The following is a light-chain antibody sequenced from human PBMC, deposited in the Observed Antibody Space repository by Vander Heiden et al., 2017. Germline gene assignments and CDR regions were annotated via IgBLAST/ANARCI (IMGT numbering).Light chain of an antibody. J-gene: IGLJ2*01. CDR2: EDN. CDR1: TGSISRDN. Sequence: NFMLTQPPPVSESPGQTVTISCTGSTGSISRDNVQWYQKRPGSAPTTVIYEDNQRPSGVPDRFSGSIDSSSNSASLTISGLQTEDEADYYCQSYDSSSVVFGGGTRLTVL. CDR3: QSYDSSSVV. V-gene: IGLV6-57*02.